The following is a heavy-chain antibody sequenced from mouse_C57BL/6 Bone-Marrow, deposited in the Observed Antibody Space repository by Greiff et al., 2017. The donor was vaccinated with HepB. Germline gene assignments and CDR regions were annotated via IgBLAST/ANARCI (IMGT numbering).Heavy chain of an antibody. CDR2: IDPENGDT. CDR3: TTGDYYGSRYFDY. Sequence: EVQLVESGAELVRPGASVKLSCTASGFNIKDDYMHWVKQRPEQGLEWIGWIDPENGDTEYASKFQGKATITADTSSNTAYLQLSSLTSEDTAVYYCTTGDYYGSRYFDYWGQGTTLTVSS. J-gene: IGHJ2*01. CDR1: GFNIKDDY. V-gene: IGHV14-4*01. D-gene: IGHD1-1*01.